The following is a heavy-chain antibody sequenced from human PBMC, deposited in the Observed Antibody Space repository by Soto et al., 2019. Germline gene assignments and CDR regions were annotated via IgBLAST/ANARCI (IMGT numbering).Heavy chain of an antibody. V-gene: IGHV3-43*01. CDR1: GFTFDDYT. J-gene: IGHJ4*02. Sequence: GGSLRLSCAASGFTFDDYTMHWVRQAPGKGLEWVSLISWDGGSTYYADSVKGRFTISRDNSKNSLYLQMNSLRTEDTALYYCATVTADDFDYWGQGTLVTVSS. CDR3: ATVTADDFDY. CDR2: ISWDGGST. D-gene: IGHD2-2*01.